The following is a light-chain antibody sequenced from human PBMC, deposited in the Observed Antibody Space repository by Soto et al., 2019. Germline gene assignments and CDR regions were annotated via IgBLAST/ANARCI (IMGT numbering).Light chain of an antibody. Sequence: IKMTESPPTMAGSVGDKVTIICWASQTISSWLAGYQQNTGKEPQLRSYKASTLKSGVPSRFRGSGSGTECTLTISSLQPDDFATYYCQHYNSYSEAFGQGTKVDIK. V-gene: IGKV1-5*03. CDR3: QHYNSYSEA. J-gene: IGKJ1*01. CDR2: KAS. CDR1: QTISSW.